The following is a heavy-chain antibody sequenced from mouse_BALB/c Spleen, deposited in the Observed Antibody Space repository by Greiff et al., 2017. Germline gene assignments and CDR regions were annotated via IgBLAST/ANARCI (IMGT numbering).Heavy chain of an antibody. Sequence: VQLQQSGAELVKPGASVKLSCTASGFNIKDTYMHWVKQRPEQGLEWIGRIDPANGNTKYDPKFQGKATITADTSSNTAYLQLSSLTSEDTAVYYYARSGDSDAMDYWGQGTSVTVSS. J-gene: IGHJ4*01. CDR1: GFNIKDTY. CDR2: IDPANGNT. D-gene: IGHD2-13*01. CDR3: ARSGDSDAMDY. V-gene: IGHV14-3*02.